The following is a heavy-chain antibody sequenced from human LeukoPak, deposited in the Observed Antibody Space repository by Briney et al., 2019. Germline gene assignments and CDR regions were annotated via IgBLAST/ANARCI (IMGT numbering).Heavy chain of an antibody. V-gene: IGHV3-30*02. D-gene: IGHD5-18*01. CDR2: IRYDGSNK. CDR1: GFTFSSYG. Sequence: GGSLRLSCAASGFTFSSYGMHWVRQAPGKGLEWVAFIRYDGSNKYYADSVKGRFTISRDNSKNTLYLQMNSLRAEDTAVYYCASESVDTAMVDYWGQGTLVTVSS. CDR3: ASESVDTAMVDY. J-gene: IGHJ4*02.